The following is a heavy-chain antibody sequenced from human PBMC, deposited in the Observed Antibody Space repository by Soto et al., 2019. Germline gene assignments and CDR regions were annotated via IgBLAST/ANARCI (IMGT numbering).Heavy chain of an antibody. J-gene: IGHJ5*02. V-gene: IGHV1-46*01. CDR3: ARASGGGYGRIIEGTNWFAP. CDR1: GDTFTSYY. CDR2: INPNGGSI. Sequence: QVRLVQSGVEVKAPGAAAKVSCKAPGDTFTSYYRHWVRQAPGHGLEWMGVINPNGGSIRYAQKIQGRVNMTRDPSRSTGYMELRGLTSEDTAVYDCARASGGGYGRIIEGTNWFAPWGQGTLVTVSS. D-gene: IGHD1-26*01.